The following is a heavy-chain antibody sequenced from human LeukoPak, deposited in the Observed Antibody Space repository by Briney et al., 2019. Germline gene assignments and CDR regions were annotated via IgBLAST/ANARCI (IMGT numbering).Heavy chain of an antibody. J-gene: IGHJ4*02. CDR3: ARGLFHSYYYGSGSYSKGFDC. D-gene: IGHD3-10*01. CDR1: GGSISSYY. Sequence: ASETLSLTCTVSGGSISSYYWSWIRQPPGKGLEWIGYIYYSGSTNYNPSLKSRVTISVDTSKNQFSLKLSSVTAADTAVYYCARGLFHSYYYGSGSYSKGFDCWGQGTLVTVSS. CDR2: IYYSGST. V-gene: IGHV4-59*01.